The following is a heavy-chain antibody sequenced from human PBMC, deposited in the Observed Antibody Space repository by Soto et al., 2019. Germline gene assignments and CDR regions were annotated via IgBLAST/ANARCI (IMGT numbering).Heavy chain of an antibody. Sequence: QLQESGPGLVNPSGTLSLTCDVSSGSIGSVLWWNWVRQPPGRGLEWTGEIYHSGNTNYNASLKSRVTIPVDESKNHFSLKLTSVTAADTAVYFCARAARLSPFDCWGQGILVTVSS. J-gene: IGHJ4*02. CDR2: IYHSGNT. V-gene: IGHV4-4*02. D-gene: IGHD6-25*01. CDR1: SGSIGSVLW. CDR3: ARAARLSPFDC.